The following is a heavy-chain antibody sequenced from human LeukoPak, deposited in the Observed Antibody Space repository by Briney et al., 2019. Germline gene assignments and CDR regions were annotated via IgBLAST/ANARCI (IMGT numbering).Heavy chain of an antibody. CDR1: GFTFSSYA. CDR2: ISYDGSNK. Sequence: GGSLRLSCAASGFTFSSYAMHWVRQAPGKGLEWVAVISYDGSNKYYADSVKGRFTISRDNSKNTLYLQMNSLRAEDTAVYYCATAGNPFRGYDYWGQGTLVTVSS. J-gene: IGHJ4*02. D-gene: IGHD3-22*01. V-gene: IGHV3-30*01. CDR3: ATAGNPFRGYDY.